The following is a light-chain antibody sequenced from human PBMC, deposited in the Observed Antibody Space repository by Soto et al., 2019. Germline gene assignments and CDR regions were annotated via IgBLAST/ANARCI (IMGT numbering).Light chain of an antibody. Sequence: EIVLTQSPGTLSLSPGERATLSCRASQSVSSSYLDWYQQKPGQAPRLLIYGASSMANGIPDRFSGSGSGRDFALTISRREPEDCAVYDCQQYGSSPFTFGPGTKVYIK. CDR3: QQYGSSPFT. CDR2: GAS. J-gene: IGKJ3*01. V-gene: IGKV3-20*01. CDR1: QSVSSSY.